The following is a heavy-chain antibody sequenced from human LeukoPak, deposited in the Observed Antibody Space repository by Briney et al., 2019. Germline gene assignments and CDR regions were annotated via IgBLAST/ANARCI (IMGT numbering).Heavy chain of an antibody. D-gene: IGHD6-19*01. CDR3: ASPWSRGWTGYFDY. CDR1: GFTFSSYA. V-gene: IGHV3-23*01. Sequence: PGGSLRLSCAASGFTFSSYAMSWVRQAPGKGLEWVSAISGSGGSTYYADCVKGRFTISRDNSKNTLYLQMNSLRAEDTAVYYCASPWSRGWTGYFDYWGQGTLVTVSS. J-gene: IGHJ4*02. CDR2: ISGSGGST.